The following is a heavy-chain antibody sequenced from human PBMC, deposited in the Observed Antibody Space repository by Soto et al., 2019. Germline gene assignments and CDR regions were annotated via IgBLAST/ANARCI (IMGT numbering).Heavy chain of an antibody. CDR2: VSSYNGNT. Sequence: QVQLVQSGAEVKQPGASVTVSCKTSGYTFTDHGINWVRQAPGQALEWMGWVSSYNGNTNYAYDLKDRVIMTADTSTSTAYMDLRNLRSDDTALYYCARERERSYSPADLWGQGTLVTVAS. CDR1: GYTFTDHG. CDR3: ARERERSYSPADL. V-gene: IGHV1-18*01. D-gene: IGHD2-21*01. J-gene: IGHJ5*02.